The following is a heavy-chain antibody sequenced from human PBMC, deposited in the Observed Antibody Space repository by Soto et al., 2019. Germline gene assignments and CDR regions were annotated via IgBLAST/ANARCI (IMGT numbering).Heavy chain of an antibody. CDR3: ARGAAHSSSWYRYNWFDP. J-gene: IGHJ5*02. CDR2: INAGNGNT. Sequence: ASVKVSCKASGYTFTSYAMHWVRRAPGQRLEWMGWINAGNGNTKYSQKFQGRVTITRDTSASTAYMELSSLRSEDTAVYYCARGAAHSSSWYRYNWFDPWGQGTLVTVSS. V-gene: IGHV1-3*01. D-gene: IGHD6-13*01. CDR1: GYTFTSYA.